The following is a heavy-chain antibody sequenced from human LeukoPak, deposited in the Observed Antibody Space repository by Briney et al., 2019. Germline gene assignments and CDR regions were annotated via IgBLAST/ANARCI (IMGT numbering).Heavy chain of an antibody. CDR1: GGSISGYY. CDR2: IRYTGST. V-gene: IGHV4-59*12. D-gene: IGHD3-10*01. Sequence: SETLSLTCTVSGGSISGYYWTWIRQSPGKRPEWLAYIRYTGSTNYNPSLKSRVTISVDRSKNQFSLKLSSVTAADTAVYYCARGSDYGSGNWFDPWGQGTLVTVSS. J-gene: IGHJ5*02. CDR3: ARGSDYGSGNWFDP.